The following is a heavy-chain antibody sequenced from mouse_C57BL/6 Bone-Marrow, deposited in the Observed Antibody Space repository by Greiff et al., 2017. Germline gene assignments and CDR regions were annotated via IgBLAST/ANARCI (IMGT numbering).Heavy chain of an antibody. Sequence: VQLKESGGGLVQPKGSLKLSCAASGFSFNTYAMNWVRQAPGKGLEWVARIRSKSNNYATYYADSVKDRFTISRDDSESMLYLQMNNLKTKDTAMYYCVRQGYYAKDYWGQGTSVTVSA. J-gene: IGHJ4*01. CDR3: VRQGYYAKDY. CDR1: GFSFNTYA. V-gene: IGHV10-1*01. CDR2: IRSKSNNYAT.